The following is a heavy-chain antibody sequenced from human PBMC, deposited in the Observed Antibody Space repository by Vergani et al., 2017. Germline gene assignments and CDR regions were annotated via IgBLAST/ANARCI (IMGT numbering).Heavy chain of an antibody. CDR1: GGSFSAYY. Sequence: QVQLQQWGAGLLKPSETLSLTCAVYGGSFSAYYWSWIRQPPGKGLEWIGEINHSGSTNYNPSLKSRVTISVDRSKNQFSLKLSSVTAADTAVYYCARIVLGGSGIINNWFDPWGQGTLVTVSS. CDR2: INHSGST. CDR3: ARIVLGGSGIINNWFDP. D-gene: IGHD3-10*01. J-gene: IGHJ5*02. V-gene: IGHV4-34*01.